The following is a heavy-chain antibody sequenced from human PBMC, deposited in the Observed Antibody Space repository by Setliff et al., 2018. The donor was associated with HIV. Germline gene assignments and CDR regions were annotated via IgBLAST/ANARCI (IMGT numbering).Heavy chain of an antibody. CDR1: GFRVTDTY. Sequence: GGSLRLSCEASGFRVTDTYMAWVRQAPGKGLEWVTLIYKAGKTYYADFVKGRFTIARDDTKNTVSLQMTNLEPGDTAMYYCARGYYGSDLQNAMDVWGQGTTVTVSS. CDR3: ARGYYGSDLQNAMDV. V-gene: IGHV3-53*01. D-gene: IGHD3-10*01. J-gene: IGHJ6*02. CDR2: IYKAGKT.